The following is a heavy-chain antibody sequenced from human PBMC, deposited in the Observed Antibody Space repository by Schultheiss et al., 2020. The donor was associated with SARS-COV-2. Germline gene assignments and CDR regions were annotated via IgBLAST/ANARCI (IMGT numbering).Heavy chain of an antibody. J-gene: IGHJ4*02. CDR3: ARGWDGVPDIRGY. CDR1: GFTFSSYW. V-gene: IGHV3-74*01. Sequence: GGSLRLSCAASGFTFSSYWMHWVRQAPGKGLVWVSRINSDGSSTSYADSVKGRFTISRDNAKNSLYLQMNSLRAEDTAVYYCARGWDGVPDIRGYWGQGTLVTVSS. CDR2: INSDGSST. D-gene: IGHD3-3*01.